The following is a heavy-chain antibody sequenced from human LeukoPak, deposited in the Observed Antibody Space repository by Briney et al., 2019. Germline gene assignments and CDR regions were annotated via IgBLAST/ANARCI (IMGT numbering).Heavy chain of an antibody. D-gene: IGHD3-22*01. CDR3: ASGTYYYDSSGYYLFDY. CDR2: ISAYNGNT. CDR1: GYTFTSYG. V-gene: IGHV1-18*01. Sequence: ASVKVSCKASGYTFTSYGISWVRQAPGQGLEWMGWISAYNGNTNYAQKLQGRVTMTTDTSTSTAYMELRSLRFDDTAVYYCASGTYYYDSSGYYLFDYWGQGTLVTVSS. J-gene: IGHJ4*02.